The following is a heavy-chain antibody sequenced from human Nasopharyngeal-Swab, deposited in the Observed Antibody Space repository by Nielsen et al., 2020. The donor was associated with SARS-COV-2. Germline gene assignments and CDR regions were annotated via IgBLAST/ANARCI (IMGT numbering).Heavy chain of an antibody. J-gene: IGHJ3*02. D-gene: IGHD3-22*01. V-gene: IGHV1-69*01. CDR3: ARGPSSGYYLYAFDI. CDR2: IIPIFGTA. Sequence: VRQAPGHGLEWMGGIIPIFGTANYAQKFQGRVTITADESTSTAYMELSSLRSEDTAVYYCARGPSSGYYLYAFDIWGQGTMVTVSS.